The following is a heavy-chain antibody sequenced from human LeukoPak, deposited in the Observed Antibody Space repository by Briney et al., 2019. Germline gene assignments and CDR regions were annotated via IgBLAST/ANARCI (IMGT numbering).Heavy chain of an antibody. Sequence: ASVKASCKASGYTFTGYYIHWMRQATGQGLEWMGWMNPNSGNTGYAQKFQGRVTMTRNTSISTAYMELSSLRSEDTAVYYCARGLGYYDSSRGCDYWGQGTLVTVSS. CDR3: ARGLGYYDSSRGCDY. CDR2: MNPNSGNT. CDR1: GYTFTGYY. D-gene: IGHD3-22*01. J-gene: IGHJ4*02. V-gene: IGHV1-8*02.